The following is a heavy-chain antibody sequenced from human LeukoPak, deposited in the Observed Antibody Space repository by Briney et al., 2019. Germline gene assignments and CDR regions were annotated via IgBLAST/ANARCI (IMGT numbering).Heavy chain of an antibody. CDR3: ATDQWTVTTKDAFDI. J-gene: IGHJ3*02. CDR2: FDPEDGET. V-gene: IGHV1-24*01. CDR1: GYTLTELS. Sequence: GASVKVSCKVSGYTLTELSMHWVRQAPGKGLEGMGGFDPEDGETIYAQKFQGRVTMTEDTSTDTAYMELSSLRSEDTAVYYCATDQWTVTTKDAFDIWGQGTMVTVSS. D-gene: IGHD4-17*01.